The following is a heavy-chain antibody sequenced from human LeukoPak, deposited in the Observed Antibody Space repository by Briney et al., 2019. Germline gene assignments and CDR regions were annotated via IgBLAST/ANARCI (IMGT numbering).Heavy chain of an antibody. V-gene: IGHV4-4*07. CDR3: AGGSAARGEDYYYYMDV. D-gene: IGHD3-10*01. CDR1: GGSISSYY. J-gene: IGHJ6*03. CDR2: IYTSGST. Sequence: PSETLSLTCTVSGGSISSYYWSRIRQPAGKGLEWIGRIYTSGSTNYNPSLKSRVTMSVDTSKNQFSLKLSSVTAADTAVYYCAGGSAARGEDYYYYMDVWGKGTTVTVSS.